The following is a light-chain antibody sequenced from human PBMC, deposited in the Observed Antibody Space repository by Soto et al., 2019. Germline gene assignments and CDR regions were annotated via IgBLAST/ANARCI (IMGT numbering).Light chain of an antibody. Sequence: QLVLTQPPSASASLGASVTLTCTLSSGYSNYNVDWYQQRPGKGPRFVMRVGTGGIVGSKGDGIPDRFSVLGSGLNRYLTIKNIQEEDESYYHCGADHGSWSNFVFGGGTKLTVL. CDR3: GADHGSWSNFV. CDR1: SGYSNYN. CDR2: VGTGGIVG. V-gene: IGLV9-49*01. J-gene: IGLJ2*01.